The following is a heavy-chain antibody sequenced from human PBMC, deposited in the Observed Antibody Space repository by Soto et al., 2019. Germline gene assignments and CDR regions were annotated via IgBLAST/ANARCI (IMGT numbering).Heavy chain of an antibody. CDR2: ISISGDST. V-gene: IGHV3-23*01. Sequence: PGGSLRLSCAASGFTFSSYAMSWVRQAPGKGLEWVSGISISGDSTYYADSVEGRFTISRDNSKNTLYLQMNSLRAEDTAVYYCAKTVPGTKSWGQGTLVTVSS. D-gene: IGHD6-19*01. CDR3: AKTVPGTKS. CDR1: GFTFSSYA. J-gene: IGHJ5*02.